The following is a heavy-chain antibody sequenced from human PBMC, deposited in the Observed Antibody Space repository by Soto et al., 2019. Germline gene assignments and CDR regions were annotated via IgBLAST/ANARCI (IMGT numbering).Heavy chain of an antibody. CDR3: ARDRFLEWLSRDYYYGMDV. CDR1: GGSISSGDYY. D-gene: IGHD3-3*01. Sequence: SETLSLTCTVSGGSISSGDYYWSWIRQPPGKGLEWIGYIYYSGSTYYNPSLRSRVTISVDTSKNQFSLKLSSVTAADTAVYYCARDRFLEWLSRDYYYGMDVWGQGTT. J-gene: IGHJ6*02. V-gene: IGHV4-30-4*01. CDR2: IYYSGST.